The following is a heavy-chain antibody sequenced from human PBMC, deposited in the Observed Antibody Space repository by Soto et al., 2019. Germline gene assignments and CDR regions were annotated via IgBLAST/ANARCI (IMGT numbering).Heavy chain of an antibody. D-gene: IGHD6-13*01. CDR2: VSGSGSST. CDR1: GFTFRTYA. Sequence: PGGSLRLSCAASGFTFRTYAMNWVRQAPGKGLEWVSSVSGSGSSTEYADSVKGRFTISRDNSKNSLYMQMNSLRVDDTAVYYCAKLGGFSSTSYVDSWGQGTLVTVSS. V-gene: IGHV3-23*01. J-gene: IGHJ4*02. CDR3: AKLGGFSSTSYVDS.